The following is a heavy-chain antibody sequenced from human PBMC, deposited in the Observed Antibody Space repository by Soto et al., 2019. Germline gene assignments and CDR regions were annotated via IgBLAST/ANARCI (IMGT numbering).Heavy chain of an antibody. Sequence: SETLSLTCTVSGGSISSGGCYWSWIRQHPGKGLEWIGYIYYSGSTYYNPPLKSRVTISVDTSKNQFSLKLSSVTAADTAVYYCARGSYYDSSGYYGPWGQGTLLTVSS. CDR3: ARGSYYDSSGYYGP. CDR1: GGSISSGGCY. CDR2: IYYSGST. J-gene: IGHJ5*02. V-gene: IGHV4-31*03. D-gene: IGHD3-22*01.